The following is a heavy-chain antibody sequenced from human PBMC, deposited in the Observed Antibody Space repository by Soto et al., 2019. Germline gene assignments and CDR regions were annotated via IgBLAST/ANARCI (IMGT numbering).Heavy chain of an antibody. J-gene: IGHJ6*02. CDR1: GESFSGYY. Sequence: SETLSLTCAVYGESFSGYYWSWIRQPPGKGLEWIGEINHSGSTNYNPSLKSRVTMSVDTSKNQFSLKLSSVTAADTAVYYCARDRVAVASGDYYYYYGMDVCAQGSTVTVSS. D-gene: IGHD6-19*01. V-gene: IGHV4-34*01. CDR3: ARDRVAVASGDYYYYYGMDV. CDR2: INHSGST.